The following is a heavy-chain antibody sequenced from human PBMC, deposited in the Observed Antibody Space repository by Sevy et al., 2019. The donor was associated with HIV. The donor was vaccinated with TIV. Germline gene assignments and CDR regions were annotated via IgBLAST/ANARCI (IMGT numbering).Heavy chain of an antibody. CDR3: ARVGRRDAFDI. CDR2: IKQDGSEN. V-gene: IGHV3-7*03. Sequence: GGSLRLSCAASGFTFSSYWMSWVRQAPGKGLEWVANIKQDGSENYYVDSVKGGFTISRDDAKNSLYLQMNSLRAEDTAVYYCARVGRRDAFDIWGQGTMVTVSS. J-gene: IGHJ3*02. CDR1: GFTFSSYW. D-gene: IGHD3-10*01.